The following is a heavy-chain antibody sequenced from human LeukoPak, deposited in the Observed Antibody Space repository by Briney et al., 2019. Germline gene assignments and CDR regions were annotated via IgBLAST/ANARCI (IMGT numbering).Heavy chain of an antibody. V-gene: IGHV4-61*02. Sequence: KSSQTLSLTCTVSGGSISSGSYYWSWIRQPAGKGLECIGRIYTSGSTNYNPSLKSRVTISVDTSKNQFSLKLSSVTAADTAVYYCARDWGSSWGPYYYYYMDVWGKGTTVTVSS. CDR2: IYTSGST. CDR3: ARDWGSSWGPYYYYYMDV. CDR1: GGSISSGSYY. D-gene: IGHD6-13*01. J-gene: IGHJ6*03.